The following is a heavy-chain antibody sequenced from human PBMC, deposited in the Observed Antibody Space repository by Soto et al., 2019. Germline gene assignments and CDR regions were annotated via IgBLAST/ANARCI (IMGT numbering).Heavy chain of an antibody. Sequence: SGPTLVNPTQTLTLTCTFSGFSLTTSGLCMSWIRQPPGRALEWLARIDWDDAKYYSTSLKTRLTISKDTSKNQVVLTMTNMDPVDTATYYCARISSLDTRGLDYWGQGTLVTVSS. CDR3: ARISSLDTRGLDY. J-gene: IGHJ4*02. CDR1: GFSLTTSGLC. V-gene: IGHV2-70*11. CDR2: IDWDDAK.